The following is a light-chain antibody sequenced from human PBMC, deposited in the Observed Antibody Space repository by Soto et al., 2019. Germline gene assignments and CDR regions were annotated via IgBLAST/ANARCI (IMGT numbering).Light chain of an antibody. J-gene: IGKJ1*01. Sequence: DVVMTQSPLSLPVTLGQPASISCRSSQSIVFSDGNAYLNWFHQRPGQPPRRLIYRASNRDSGVPDRFSGSGSDTDFTLEISRVEAEDVGVYYCMQGTHWPPTFGRGTKVEIK. CDR3: MQGTHWPPT. V-gene: IGKV2-30*01. CDR2: RAS. CDR1: QSIVFSDGNAY.